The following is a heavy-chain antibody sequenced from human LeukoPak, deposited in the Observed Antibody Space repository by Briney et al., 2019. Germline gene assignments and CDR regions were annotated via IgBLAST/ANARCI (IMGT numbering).Heavy chain of an antibody. J-gene: IGHJ4*02. CDR3: AKKYWTIDVCYGTRLDY. D-gene: IGHD2-8*01. CDR2: ISASGGST. V-gene: IGHV3-23*01. Sequence: GGSLRLSCAASGFTFSNYAMAWVRQAPGKGLEWVSGISASGGSTYYVDSVKGRFTISRDNSKITLNLQMDSLRAEDTVVYYCAKKYWTIDVCYGTRLDYWGQGTLVTVSS. CDR1: GFTFSNYA.